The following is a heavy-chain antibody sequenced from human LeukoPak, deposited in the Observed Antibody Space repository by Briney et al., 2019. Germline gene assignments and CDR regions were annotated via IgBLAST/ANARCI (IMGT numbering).Heavy chain of an antibody. J-gene: IGHJ4*02. D-gene: IGHD5-18*01. CDR1: GFTFSDYY. V-gene: IGHV3-11*04. Sequence: KSGGSLRLSCAASGFTFSDYYMSWIRQAPGKGLEWVSYISRGGSTIYYADSVKGRFTISRDNSKNTLYLQMNSLRAEDTAVYYCASTDTAMVSGGQGTLVTVSS. CDR3: ASTDTAMVS. CDR2: ISRGGSTI.